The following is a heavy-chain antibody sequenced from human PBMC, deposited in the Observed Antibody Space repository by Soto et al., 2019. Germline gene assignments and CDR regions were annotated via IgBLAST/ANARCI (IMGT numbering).Heavy chain of an antibody. Sequence: EVQVVESGGGLVQPGGSLRLSCAASGFTFSTYWMHWVRQSPGKGLEWVSRIKSDGSSTNYADSVKGRFTISRDNAKNTLYLQMNSLGAEDTAVYYCARGGLWAYYMDVWGKGTTVTVS. CDR3: ARGGLWAYYMDV. CDR1: GFTFSTYW. CDR2: IKSDGSST. V-gene: IGHV3-74*01. D-gene: IGHD2-21*01. J-gene: IGHJ6*03.